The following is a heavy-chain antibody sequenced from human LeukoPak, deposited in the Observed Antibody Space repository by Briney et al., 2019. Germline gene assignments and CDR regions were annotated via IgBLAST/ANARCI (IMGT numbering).Heavy chain of an antibody. V-gene: IGHV4-34*01. Sequence: PSETLSLTCAVYGGSFSGYYWSWIRQPPGKGLEWIGEINHSGSTNYNPSLKSRVTISVDTSKNQFSLRLNSVTAADTAMYYCARWAYSNGFYYFDYWGQGALVTVSS. D-gene: IGHD6-19*01. J-gene: IGHJ4*02. CDR3: ARWAYSNGFYYFDY. CDR1: GGSFSGYY. CDR2: INHSGST.